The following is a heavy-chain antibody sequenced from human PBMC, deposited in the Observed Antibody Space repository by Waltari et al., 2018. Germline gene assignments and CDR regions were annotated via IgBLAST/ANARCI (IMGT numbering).Heavy chain of an antibody. J-gene: IGHJ4*02. CDR3: ARIRYSAWLSQGMFDE. CDR2: LDWDNDE. D-gene: IGHD3-9*01. Sequence: QVTLRESGPAVVKPTETLTLTCNISGFSLRTDGMAVSWIRQPPGKALEWLALLDWDNDEYYSTSLKTRIRISKDTSKNQVVLTVTNMDPVDTATYYCARIRYSAWLSQGMFDEWGQGTLVTVSS. V-gene: IGHV2-70*01. CDR1: GFSLRTDGMA.